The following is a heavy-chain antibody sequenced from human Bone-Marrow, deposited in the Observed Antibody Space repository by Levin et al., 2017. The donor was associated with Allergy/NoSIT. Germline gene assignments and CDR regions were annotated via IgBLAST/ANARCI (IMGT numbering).Heavy chain of an antibody. J-gene: IGHJ5*02. Sequence: GESLKISCAASGFTFSSYGMHWVRQAPGKGLEWVAIIWYDGSNKFYADSVKGRFTISRDNSQNTLYLQMNSLRDEDTALYYCARDDSSRAVAGTVGASWGQGTLVTVSS. D-gene: IGHD6-19*01. CDR1: GFTFSSYG. CDR3: ARDDSSRAVAGTVGAS. CDR2: IWYDGSNK. V-gene: IGHV3-33*01.